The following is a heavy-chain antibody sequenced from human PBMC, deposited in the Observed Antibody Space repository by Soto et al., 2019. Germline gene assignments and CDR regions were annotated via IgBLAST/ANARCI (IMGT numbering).Heavy chain of an antibody. CDR2: VSGNNGAS. CDR1: GYTSADFG. D-gene: IGHD2-2*01. Sequence: ASVKVSCKASGYTSADFGISWVRQAPGQGLEWMGWVSGNNGASNPAPKVQGRITMTLDTSTGVSYMALRSLRSDDTAIYYCVRDQKYFRVNGNWFDSWGQGTPVTFSS. V-gene: IGHV1-18*04. CDR3: VRDQKYFRVNGNWFDS. J-gene: IGHJ5*01.